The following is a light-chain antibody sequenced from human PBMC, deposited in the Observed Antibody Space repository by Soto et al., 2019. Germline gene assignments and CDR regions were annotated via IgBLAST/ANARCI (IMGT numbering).Light chain of an antibody. J-gene: IGKJ4*01. CDR1: HSVNSH. Sequence: IMMTQSPATLSVSPGERVTLSCRTSHSVNSHVAWYQQKPGQAPRLLLYGASTRATGIPARFSGSGSGTEFTLTISSLQSEHFTVYYCQQYNNWPLTFGGGTKVDIK. CDR2: GAS. V-gene: IGKV3-15*01. CDR3: QQYNNWPLT.